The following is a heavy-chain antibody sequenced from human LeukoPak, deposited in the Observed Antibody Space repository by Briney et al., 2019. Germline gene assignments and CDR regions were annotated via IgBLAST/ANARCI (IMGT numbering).Heavy chain of an antibody. CDR2: INPSGGST. CDR1: GYTFTSYY. Sequence: GASVKVSCKASGYTFTSYYMHWVRQAPGQGLEWMGIINPSGGSTSYAQKFQGRVTMTRDTSTSTVYMELSSLRSEDTAVYYCAREKTYYYDSSGYFDYWGQGTLVTVSS. V-gene: IGHV1-46*01. CDR3: AREKTYYYDSSGYFDY. J-gene: IGHJ4*02. D-gene: IGHD3-22*01.